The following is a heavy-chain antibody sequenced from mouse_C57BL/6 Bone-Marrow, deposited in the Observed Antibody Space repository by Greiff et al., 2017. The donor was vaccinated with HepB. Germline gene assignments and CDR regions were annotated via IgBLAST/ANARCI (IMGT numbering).Heavy chain of an antibody. Sequence: QVQLQQPGAELVRPGSSVKLSCKASGYTFTSYWMHWVKQRPIQGLEWIGNIDPSDSETHYNQKFKDKATLTVDKSSSTAYMQLSSLTSEDSAVYYCALRGGYYQTWFADWGQGTLVTVSA. CDR1: GYTFTSYW. CDR2: IDPSDSET. V-gene: IGHV1-52*01. D-gene: IGHD2-3*01. J-gene: IGHJ3*01. CDR3: ALRGGYYQTWFAD.